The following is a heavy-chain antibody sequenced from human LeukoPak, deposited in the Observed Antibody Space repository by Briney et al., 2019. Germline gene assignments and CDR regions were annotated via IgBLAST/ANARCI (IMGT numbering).Heavy chain of an antibody. D-gene: IGHD2-15*01. V-gene: IGHV1-3*01. J-gene: IGHJ6*03. CDR3: ARGRGTSGSNRDFYYYYYMDV. Sequence: GASVKVSYKASGYIFTDYAIHWLRQAPGQRPEWMGWMNGGNGNTKYSQKFQGRITLIRDTSAATAYMELSSLRHDDLAVYYCARGRGTSGSNRDFYYYYYMDVWGKGTTVTVSS. CDR1: GYIFTDYA. CDR2: MNGGNGNT.